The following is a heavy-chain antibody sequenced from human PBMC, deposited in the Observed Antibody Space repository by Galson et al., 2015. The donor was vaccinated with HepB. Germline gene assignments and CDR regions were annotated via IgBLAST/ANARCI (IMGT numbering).Heavy chain of an antibody. CDR3: ASGVRGAAAGFFDY. Sequence: SLRLSCAASGFTFSSYWMSWVRQAPGKGLEWVANIKQDGSEKYYVDSVKGRFTISRDNAKNSLYLQMNSLRAEDTAVYYCASGVRGAAAGFFDYWGQGTLVTVSS. J-gene: IGHJ4*02. D-gene: IGHD6-13*01. V-gene: IGHV3-7*03. CDR1: GFTFSSYW. CDR2: IKQDGSEK.